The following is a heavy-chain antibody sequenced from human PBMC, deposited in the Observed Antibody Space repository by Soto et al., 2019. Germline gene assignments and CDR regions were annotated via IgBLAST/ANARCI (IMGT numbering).Heavy chain of an antibody. CDR1: GYTFTSYG. D-gene: IGHD3-3*01. Sequence: GASVKVSCKASGYTFTSYGISWGRQAPGQRLERMGWISAYNGNTNYAQKLQGRVTMTTDTSTSTAYMELRSLRSDDTAVYYCARDKSETAWGLTILEDAFDIWGQGTMVTVSS. V-gene: IGHV1-18*01. J-gene: IGHJ3*02. CDR3: ARDKSETAWGLTILEDAFDI. CDR2: ISAYNGNT.